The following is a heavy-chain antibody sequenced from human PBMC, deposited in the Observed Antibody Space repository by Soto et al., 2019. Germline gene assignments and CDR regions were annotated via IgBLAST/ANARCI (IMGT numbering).Heavy chain of an antibody. D-gene: IGHD3-22*01. CDR1: GGSIRSGGDY. CDR3: ARHYDYDTGKRDAGDI. Sequence: QVQLQESGPGLVKPSQTLSLTCTASGGSIRSGGDYWSWIRQHPGKGLEWIGNSYHSGPTYYSAPLRSRITISLDTPKNQLSRQLSSLTAADTVVYCRARHYDYDTGKRDAGDIWGQATMVTVSS. V-gene: IGHV4-31*03. J-gene: IGHJ3*02. CDR2: SYHSGPT.